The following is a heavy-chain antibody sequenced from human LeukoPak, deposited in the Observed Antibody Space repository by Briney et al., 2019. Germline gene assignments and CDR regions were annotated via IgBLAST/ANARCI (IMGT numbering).Heavy chain of an antibody. Sequence: ASVKVSCKVSGYTLTELSTHWVRQAPGKGLEWMGGFDPEDGETIYAQKFQGRVTMTEDTSTDTAYMELSSLRSEDTAVYYCATADYDSSGHREYYFDYWGQGTLVTVSS. V-gene: IGHV1-24*01. CDR2: FDPEDGET. CDR3: ATADYDSSGHREYYFDY. D-gene: IGHD3-22*01. CDR1: GYTLTELS. J-gene: IGHJ4*02.